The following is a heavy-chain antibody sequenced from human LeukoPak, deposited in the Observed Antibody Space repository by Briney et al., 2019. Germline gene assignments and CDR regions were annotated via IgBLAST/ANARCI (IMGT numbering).Heavy chain of an antibody. CDR3: ARWDGTHYENTFDI. D-gene: IGHD3-22*01. J-gene: IGHJ3*02. V-gene: IGHV3-21*01. CDR1: GFTFSSYS. CDR2: ISSSSTYI. Sequence: PGGSLRLSCAASGFTFSSYSMNWVRQAPGKGLEWVSSISSSSTYINYADSLKGRFTISRDNAKNSLHLQMNSLRAEDTAVYYCARWDGTHYENTFDIWGQGTMVTVSS.